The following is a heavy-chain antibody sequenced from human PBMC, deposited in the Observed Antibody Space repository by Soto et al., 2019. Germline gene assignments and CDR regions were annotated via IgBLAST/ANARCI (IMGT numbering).Heavy chain of an antibody. CDR1: GGSFSGYY. V-gene: IGHV4-34*01. CDR3: ASISIAAAGTGLYYYGMDV. Sequence: PSETLSVTCAVYGGSFSGYYWSWIRQPPGKGLEWIGEINHSGSTNYNPSLKSRVTISVDTSKNQFSLKLSSVTAADTAVYYCASISIAAAGTGLYYYGMDVWGQRTTVTVSS. D-gene: IGHD6-13*01. CDR2: INHSGST. J-gene: IGHJ6*02.